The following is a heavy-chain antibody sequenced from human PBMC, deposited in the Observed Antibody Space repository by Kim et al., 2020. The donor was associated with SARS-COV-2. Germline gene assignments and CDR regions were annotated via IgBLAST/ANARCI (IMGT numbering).Heavy chain of an antibody. CDR1: GFTFSSYS. J-gene: IGHJ4*02. CDR2: ISSSSSYI. V-gene: IGHV3-21*01. Sequence: GGSLRLSCAASGFTFSSYSMNWVRQAPGKGLEWVSSISSSSSYIYYADSVKGRFTISRDNAKNSLYLQMNSLRAEDTAVYYCARDLGGSDSRQDPFDYWGQGTLVTVSS. CDR3: ARDLGGSDSRQDPFDY. D-gene: IGHD3-22*01.